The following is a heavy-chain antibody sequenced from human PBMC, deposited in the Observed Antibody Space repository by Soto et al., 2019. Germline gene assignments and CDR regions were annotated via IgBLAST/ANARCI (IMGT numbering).Heavy chain of an antibody. CDR3: AKDLGHGGRGAFDI. CDR2: ISYDGSNK. J-gene: IGHJ3*02. V-gene: IGHV3-30*18. Sequence: QVQLVESGGGVVQPGRSLRLSCVASGFTFSSYGMHWVRQAPGKGLEWVALISYDGSNKYYADSVKGRFTISRDNSKNTLYLQMTSLRTEDTAVYYCAKDLGHGGRGAFDIWGQGTMVTVSS. D-gene: IGHD7-27*01. CDR1: GFTFSSYG.